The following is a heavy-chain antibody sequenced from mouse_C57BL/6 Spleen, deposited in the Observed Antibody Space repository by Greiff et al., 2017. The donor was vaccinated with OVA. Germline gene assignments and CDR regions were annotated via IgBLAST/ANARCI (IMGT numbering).Heavy chain of an antibody. CDR1: GFTFSDYG. CDR2: ISSGSSTI. J-gene: IGHJ1*03. D-gene: IGHD1-1*01. CDR3: ARIYYGSSYYFDV. V-gene: IGHV5-17*01. Sequence: EVKLMESGGGLVKPGGSLKLSCAASGFTFSDYGMHWVRQAPEKGLEWVAYISSGSSTIYYADTVKGRFTISRDNAKNTLFLQMTSLRSEDTAMYYCARIYYGSSYYFDVWGTGTTVTVSS.